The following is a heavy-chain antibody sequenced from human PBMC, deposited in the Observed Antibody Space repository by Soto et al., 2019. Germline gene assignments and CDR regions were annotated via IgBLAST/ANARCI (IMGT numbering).Heavy chain of an antibody. CDR3: ASRSYAMDI. V-gene: IGHV4-4*02. J-gene: IGHJ6*02. Sequence: QVQLQESGPGLVKPSGTLSLTCAVSGGSISSSNWWSWVRQPPGKGLEWIGEIFHNGNTYSNPSLTGRVTMLVDKSKNQFSLNLNSVTAADTAVYYCASRSYAMDIWGQGTTVTVSS. D-gene: IGHD3-16*02. CDR2: IFHNGNT. CDR1: GGSISSSNW.